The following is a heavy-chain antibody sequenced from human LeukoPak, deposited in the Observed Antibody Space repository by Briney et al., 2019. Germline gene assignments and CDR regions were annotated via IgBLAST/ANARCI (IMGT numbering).Heavy chain of an antibody. CDR1: GGSFSGYY. CDR3: ARGRVSSSSWYSTYYYYFYMDV. D-gene: IGHD6-13*01. V-gene: IGHV4-34*01. J-gene: IGHJ6*03. CDR2: INHSGST. Sequence: SETLSLTCAVYGGSFSGYYWSWIRQPPGKGLEWIGEINHSGSTNYNPSLKSRVTISVDTSKDQFSLKLSSVTAADTAVYFCARGRVSSSSWYSTYYYYFYMDVWGKGTTVTVSS.